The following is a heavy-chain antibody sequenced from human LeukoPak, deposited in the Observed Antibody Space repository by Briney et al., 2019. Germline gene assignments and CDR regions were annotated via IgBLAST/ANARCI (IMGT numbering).Heavy chain of an antibody. CDR2: INHSGST. CDR1: GGSFSGYY. Sequence: PSETLSLTCAVYGGSFSGYYWSWLRQPPGKGLEWIGEINHSGSTNYNPSLKSRVTISVDTSKNQFSLKLSSVTAADTAVYYCARRDYYYYMDVWGKGTTVTISS. J-gene: IGHJ6*03. V-gene: IGHV4-34*01. CDR3: ARRDYYYYMDV.